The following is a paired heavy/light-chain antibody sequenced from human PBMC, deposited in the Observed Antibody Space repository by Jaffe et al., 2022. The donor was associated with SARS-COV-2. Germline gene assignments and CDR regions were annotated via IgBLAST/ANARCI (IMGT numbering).Light chain of an antibody. CDR3: AAWDDNLRAL. V-gene: IGLV1-47*01. Sequence: QSVLTQPPSASGTPGQRVTISCSGSSSNIGNNYVYWYQQLPGTAPKLLIYRSNQRSSGVPDRFSASKSGTSASLAISGLRSEDEADYYCAAWDDNLRALFGTGTKVTVL. J-gene: IGLJ1*01. CDR1: SSNIGNNY. CDR2: RSN.
Heavy chain of an antibody. J-gene: IGHJ3*02. CDR1: GGSISGYY. D-gene: IGHD3-9*01. CDR2: ITDSGST. Sequence: QVHLQESGPGLVKPSETLSLTCTVSGGSISGYYWSWIRQPPGKGLEWLGYITDSGSTNYNPSLTSRVTVSLYTSKNQFSLKLSSVTAADTAVYFCARSFDGHNAFDIWGQGTMVTVSS. CDR3: ARSFDGHNAFDI. V-gene: IGHV4-59*01.